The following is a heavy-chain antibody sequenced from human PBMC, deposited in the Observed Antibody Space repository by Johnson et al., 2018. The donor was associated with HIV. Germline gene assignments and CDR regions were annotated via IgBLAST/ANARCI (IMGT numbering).Heavy chain of an antibody. CDR2: IWYDGSKK. Sequence: QVQLVESGGGVVQPGKSLRLSCAASGFTFSSYGMHWVRQAPGKGLEWVSAIWYDGSKKSYADSVMGRFTISRDNSKNTLYLQMNSLRAEDTAVYYCARDRGYCTNGVCYYDAFDIWGQGTMVTVSA. V-gene: IGHV3-33*01. D-gene: IGHD2-8*01. CDR3: ARDRGYCTNGVCYYDAFDI. CDR1: GFTFSSYG. J-gene: IGHJ3*02.